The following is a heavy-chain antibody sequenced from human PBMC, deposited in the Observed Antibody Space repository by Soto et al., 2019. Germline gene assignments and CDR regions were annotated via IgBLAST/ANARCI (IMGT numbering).Heavy chain of an antibody. CDR1: GGSISSYY. CDR3: ARSYILTGLYFDY. CDR2: IYYSGST. Sequence: SETLSLTCTVSGGSISSYYWSWIRQPPGKGLEWIGYIYYSGSTNYNPSLKSRVTISVDTSKNQFSLKLSSVTAADTAVYYCARSYILTGLYFDYWGQGTLVTVSS. J-gene: IGHJ4*02. D-gene: IGHD3-9*01. V-gene: IGHV4-59*08.